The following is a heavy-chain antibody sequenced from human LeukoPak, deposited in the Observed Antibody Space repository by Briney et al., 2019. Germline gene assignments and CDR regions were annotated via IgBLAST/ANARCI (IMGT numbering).Heavy chain of an antibody. V-gene: IGHV3-23*01. CDR2: ISSSVSLT. D-gene: IGHD3-9*01. CDR1: GLTVSSNF. CDR3: AKAVGFDWYWHY. J-gene: IGHJ4*02. Sequence: GGSLRLSCAASGLTVSSNFMNWVRQAPGKGLEWVSAISSSVSLTYYADAVKGRFTVSRDNSKNTLYLQMNSLRAEDTAVYYCAKAVGFDWYWHYWGQGTLVTVSS.